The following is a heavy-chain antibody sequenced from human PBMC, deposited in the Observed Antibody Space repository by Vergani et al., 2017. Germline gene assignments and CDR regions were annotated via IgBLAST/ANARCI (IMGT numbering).Heavy chain of an antibody. V-gene: IGHV3-30*02. D-gene: IGHD2-15*01. CDR2: VLFDGSNE. CDR1: GFTFIRYG. J-gene: IGHJ4*02. Sequence: QVQLVQSGGGVVQPGGSLKLSWVASGFTFIRYGIQWVRRAPGKGLEGLAYVLFDGSNEYYADSVKGRFIVSRDNSNDALYLQMNSLRTDDTAVYYCARDLAYCHEGSCALWGQGSVVTVSS. CDR3: ARDLAYCHEGSCAL.